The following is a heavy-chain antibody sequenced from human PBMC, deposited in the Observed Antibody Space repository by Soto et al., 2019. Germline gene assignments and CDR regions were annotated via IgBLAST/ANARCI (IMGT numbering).Heavy chain of an antibody. CDR2: IIPIFGTA. CDR3: ARDLLGYCSGGSCYPFDY. D-gene: IGHD2-15*01. Sequence: GASVKVSCKASGGTFSIYAISGVLQSPLQWLEWMGGIIPIFGTANYAQKFQGRVTITADESTSTAYMELSSLRSEDTAVYYCARDLLGYCSGGSCYPFDYWGQGTLVTVSS. J-gene: IGHJ4*02. V-gene: IGHV1-69*13. CDR1: GGTFSIYA.